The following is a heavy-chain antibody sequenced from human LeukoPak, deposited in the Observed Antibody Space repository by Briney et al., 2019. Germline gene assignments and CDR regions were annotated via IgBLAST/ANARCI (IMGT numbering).Heavy chain of an antibody. V-gene: IGHV4-34*01. CDR2: INHSGST. CDR1: GGSFSGYY. J-gene: IGHJ4*02. Sequence: PSETLSLTCAVYGGSFSGYYWSWIRQPPGKGLEWIGEINHSGSTNYNPSLKSRVTISVDTSKNQFSLKLSSVTAADTAVYYCASLYYDFHFDYWGQGTLVTVSS. D-gene: IGHD3-3*01. CDR3: ASLYYDFHFDY.